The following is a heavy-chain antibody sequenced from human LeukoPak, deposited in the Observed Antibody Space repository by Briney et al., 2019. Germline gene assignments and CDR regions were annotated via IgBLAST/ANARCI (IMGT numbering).Heavy chain of an antibody. Sequence: GGSLRLSCAASGFTVSSNYMSWVRQAPGKGLEWVSVIYSGGSTYYADSVKGRFTISRDNSKNTLYLQMNSLRAEDTAVYYCARGQAAAANPYYYYMDVWGKGTTVTVSS. CDR2: IYSGGST. CDR3: ARGQAAAANPYYYYMDV. CDR1: GFTVSSNY. J-gene: IGHJ6*03. V-gene: IGHV3-53*01. D-gene: IGHD6-13*01.